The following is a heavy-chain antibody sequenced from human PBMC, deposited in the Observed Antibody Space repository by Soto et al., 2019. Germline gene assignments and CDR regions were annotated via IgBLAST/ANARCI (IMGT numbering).Heavy chain of an antibody. CDR3: ATNRYCSGGSCYYLRPLDY. Sequence: ASVKVSCKVSGYTLPELSMHWVRQAPGKGLEWMGGFDPEDGETIYAQKFQGRVTMTEDTSTDTAYMELSSLRSEDTAVYYCATNRYCSGGSCYYLRPLDYWGQGTLVTVSS. J-gene: IGHJ4*02. CDR2: FDPEDGET. CDR1: GYTLPELS. V-gene: IGHV1-24*01. D-gene: IGHD2-15*01.